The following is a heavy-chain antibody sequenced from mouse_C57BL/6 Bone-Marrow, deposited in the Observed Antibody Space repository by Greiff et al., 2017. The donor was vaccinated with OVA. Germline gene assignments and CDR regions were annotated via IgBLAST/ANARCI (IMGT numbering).Heavy chain of an antibody. CDR2: INPNNGGT. CDR3: AREGDDYAMDY. J-gene: IGHJ4*01. V-gene: IGHV1-26*01. CDR1: GYTFTDYY. D-gene: IGHD3-3*01. Sequence: EVQLQQSGPELVKPGASVKISCKASGYTFTDYYMNWVKQSPGKSLEWIGDINPNNGGTSYNQKFKGKATLTVDKSSSTAYMERRSLTSEDAAVYYCAREGDDYAMDYWGQGTSVTVSA.